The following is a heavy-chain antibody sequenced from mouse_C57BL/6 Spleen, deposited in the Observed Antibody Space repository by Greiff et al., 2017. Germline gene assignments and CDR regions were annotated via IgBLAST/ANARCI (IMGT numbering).Heavy chain of an antibody. CDR3: ARGYYGSSSDV. Sequence: VQLQQSVAELVRPGASVKLSCTASGFNIKHTYMPWVKQRPEQGLAWIGRIAPANGNTKYAPKFQGKATITADTASNTAYLQLSSLTSEDTAIYYCARGYYGSSSDVWGTGTTVTVSS. CDR1: GFNIKHTY. V-gene: IGHV14-3*01. J-gene: IGHJ1*03. D-gene: IGHD1-1*01. CDR2: IAPANGNT.